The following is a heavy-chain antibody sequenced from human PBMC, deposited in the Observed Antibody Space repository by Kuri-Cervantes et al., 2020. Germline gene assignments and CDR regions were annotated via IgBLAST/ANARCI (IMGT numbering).Heavy chain of an antibody. J-gene: IGHJ3*02. CDR3: ARVKEGSGAFDI. CDR1: GGSISSRSYY. D-gene: IGHD3-10*01. Sequence: SETLSLTCTVSGGSISSRSYYWGWIRQPPGKGLEWIGSSYYSGGTYYNPSLKSRVTISVDTSKNQFSLRLSSVTAADTAVYYCARVKEGSGAFDIWGQGTMVTVSS. V-gene: IGHV4-39*01. CDR2: SYYSGGT.